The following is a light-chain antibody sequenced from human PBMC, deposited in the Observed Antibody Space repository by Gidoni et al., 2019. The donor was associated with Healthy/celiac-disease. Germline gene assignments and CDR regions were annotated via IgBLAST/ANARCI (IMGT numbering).Light chain of an antibody. V-gene: IGLV2-23*02. J-gene: IGLJ1*01. CDR2: EVS. CDR3: CSYAGSSTYV. Sequence: QSALPQPASVSVSPGQSITLSCTGTSSDVGSYNLVSWYQQHPGKAPKLMIYEVSKRPSGVSNRFSGSKSGNTASLTISGLQAEDEADYYCCSYAGSSTYVFGTGTKVTVL. CDR1: SSDVGSYNL.